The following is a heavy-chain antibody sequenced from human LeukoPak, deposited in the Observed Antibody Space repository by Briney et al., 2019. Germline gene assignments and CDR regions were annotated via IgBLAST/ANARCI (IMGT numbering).Heavy chain of an antibody. V-gene: IGHV3-30-3*01. CDR3: AREYNYYGSGSYYTY. CDR2: ISYDGSNK. Sequence: GGSLRLSCAASGFTFSSYAMHWVRQTPGKGLEWVAVISYDGSNKYYADSVKGRFTISRDNSKNTLYLQMNSLRAEDTAVYYCAREYNYYGSGSYYTYWGQGTLVTVSS. D-gene: IGHD3-10*01. J-gene: IGHJ4*02. CDR1: GFTFSSYA.